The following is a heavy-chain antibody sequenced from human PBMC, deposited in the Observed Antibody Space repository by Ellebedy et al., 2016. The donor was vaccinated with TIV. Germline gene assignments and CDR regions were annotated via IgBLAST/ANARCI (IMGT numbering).Heavy chain of an antibody. J-gene: IGHJ3*02. Sequence: GGSLRLSCLASGFIFSNYWMGWVRQGPGKGLEWVAYIRQDGSTIYYLDSVKGRFTISRDNGKSSLYLQMDSLRADDTALYYCVRDCTSTTCHDAFDIWGQGTMVTVSS. CDR2: IRQDGSTI. V-gene: IGHV3-7*03. CDR1: GFIFSNYW. D-gene: IGHD2/OR15-2a*01. CDR3: VRDCTSTTCHDAFDI.